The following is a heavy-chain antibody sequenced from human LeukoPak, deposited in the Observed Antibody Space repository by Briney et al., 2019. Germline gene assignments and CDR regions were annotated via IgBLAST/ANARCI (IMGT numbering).Heavy chain of an antibody. CDR1: GGSISSYY. J-gene: IGHJ3*02. D-gene: IGHD3-22*01. Sequence: PSETLSLTCTVSGGSISSYYWSWIRQPPGKGLEWIGYIYYSGSTNYNPSLKSRVTISVDTSKNQSSLKLSSVTAADTAVYYCARGLAYYYDSSGYPDDAFDIWGQGTMVTVSS. V-gene: IGHV4-59*01. CDR2: IYYSGST. CDR3: ARGLAYYYDSSGYPDDAFDI.